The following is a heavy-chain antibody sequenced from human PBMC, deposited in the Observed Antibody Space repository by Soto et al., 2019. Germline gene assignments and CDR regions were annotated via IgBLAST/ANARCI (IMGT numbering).Heavy chain of an antibody. CDR1: GYIFTNFY. D-gene: IGHD2-8*02. Sequence: QVQLGQSGAELKKPGASVKISCKSSGYIFTNFYLHWVRQAPGQGLEWMGVIFPNGDRTSYAQSFPGRVTMTRATSTSTDQMELSSLTCEDTAVYFCAREAPSTGAFDIWGQGTMVTVSS. J-gene: IGHJ3*02. CDR2: IFPNGDRT. V-gene: IGHV1-46*01. CDR3: AREAPSTGAFDI.